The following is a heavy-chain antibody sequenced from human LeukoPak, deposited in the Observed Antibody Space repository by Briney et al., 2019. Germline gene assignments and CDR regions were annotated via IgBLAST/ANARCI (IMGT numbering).Heavy chain of an antibody. J-gene: IGHJ4*02. CDR2: IIPIFGTP. CDR1: GGTFNTYA. CDR3: TSLLADLQGYYFDY. D-gene: IGHD6-19*01. V-gene: IGHV1-69*06. Sequence: ASVKVSCKASGGTFNTYAISWVRQAPGQGLEWMGGIIPIFGTPNYAQKFQGRVTMTEDTSTDTAYMELSSLRSEDTALYYCTSLLADLQGYYFDYWGQGTLVTVSS.